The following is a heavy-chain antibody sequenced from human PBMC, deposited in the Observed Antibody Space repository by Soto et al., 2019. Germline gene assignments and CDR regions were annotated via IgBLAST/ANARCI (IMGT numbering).Heavy chain of an antibody. CDR3: ARGTVEKATDGYYSHYYGMDC. D-gene: IGHD3-22*01. V-gene: IGHV4-34*01. J-gene: IGHJ6*02. CDR2: INHSGST. Sequence: SETLSLTCAAYGGSLSGYYWSWIRQPPGKGLQWIGEINHSGSTNYNPSLKSRVTISVDTSKRQFSLKLSSVTAADTAVYYCARGTVEKATDGYYSHYYGMDCWGRGTTVTVS. CDR1: GGSLSGYY.